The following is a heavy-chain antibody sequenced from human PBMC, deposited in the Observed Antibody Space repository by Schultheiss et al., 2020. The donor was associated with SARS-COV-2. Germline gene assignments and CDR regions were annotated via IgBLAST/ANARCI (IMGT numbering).Heavy chain of an antibody. J-gene: IGHJ4*02. D-gene: IGHD3-22*01. Sequence: GESLKISCAASGFTFSNAWMSWVRQAPGKGLEWVSSISDNGTYMLYADSVKGRFTISRDNDKNSLYLQMYSLRAEDTAVFYCAREAHYHDSSGYQDHWGQGTLVTVSS. CDR2: ISDNGTYM. V-gene: IGHV3-21*01. CDR1: GFTFSNAW. CDR3: AREAHYHDSSGYQDH.